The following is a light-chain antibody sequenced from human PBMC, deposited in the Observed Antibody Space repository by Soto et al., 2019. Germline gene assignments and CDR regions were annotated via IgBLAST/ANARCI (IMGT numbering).Light chain of an antibody. CDR3: MQGTHWPHT. V-gene: IGKV2-30*01. CDR1: PSLVYSDGNTY. Sequence: DVVMTQSPFSLPVTXXQPAXISCTSSPSLVYSDGNTYLSWFHQRPGQSPRXXIFEVSNRDSGVPDRFCGSASGTDFTLKISRVEAEDVGVYYCMQGTHWPHTFGQGTKVDIK. J-gene: IGKJ1*01. CDR2: EVS.